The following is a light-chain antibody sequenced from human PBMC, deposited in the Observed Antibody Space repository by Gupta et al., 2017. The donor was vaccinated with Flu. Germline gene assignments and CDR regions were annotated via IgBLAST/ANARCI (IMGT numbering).Light chain of an antibody. J-gene: IGKJ1*01. V-gene: IGKV1-5*03. CDR3: QQYSDDTWT. CDR1: QCISQW. CDR2: ESF. Sequence: DIQLNQSPSTLSASIGDSVTITCRASQCISQWLAWYQQKPGRAPKLLIYESFTLESGVPPRFSGSGSGAEFTLTINSLQSDDVATYYCQQYSDDTWTFGQGTKVEIK.